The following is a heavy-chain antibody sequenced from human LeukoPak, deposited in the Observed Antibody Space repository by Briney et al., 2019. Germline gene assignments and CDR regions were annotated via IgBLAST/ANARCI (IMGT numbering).Heavy chain of an antibody. Sequence: ASVKVSCKASGGTFSSYAISWVRQAPGQGLEWMGRTIPILGIANYAQKFQGRVTITADKSTSTAYMELSSLRSEDTAVYYCAGERITIFGVAPFDYWGQGTLVTLSS. CDR3: AGERITIFGVAPFDY. D-gene: IGHD3-3*01. CDR1: GGTFSSYA. CDR2: TIPILGIA. J-gene: IGHJ4*02. V-gene: IGHV1-69*04.